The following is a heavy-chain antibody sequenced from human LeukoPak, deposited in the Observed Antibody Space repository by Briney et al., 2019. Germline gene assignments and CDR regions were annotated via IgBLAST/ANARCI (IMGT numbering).Heavy chain of an antibody. CDR1: GGSISSSNW. D-gene: IGHD6-13*01. CDR3: ARSLGAAAGYLNFDY. V-gene: IGHV4-4*02. J-gene: IGHJ4*02. CDR2: IYHDGST. Sequence: SETLSLTCAVSGGSISSSNWWSWVRQPPGKGLEWIGNIYHDGSTYYNPSLKSRVTISVDTSKNQFSLKLSSVTAADTAVYYCARSLGAAAGYLNFDYWGQGTLVTVSS.